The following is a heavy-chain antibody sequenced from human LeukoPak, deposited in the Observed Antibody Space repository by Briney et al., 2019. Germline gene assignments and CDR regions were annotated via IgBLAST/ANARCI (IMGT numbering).Heavy chain of an antibody. V-gene: IGHV3-48*01. D-gene: IGHD6-19*01. CDR3: ARIYSSGRGNDALDI. Sequence: SGGSLRLSCVASGFTFSSFGMNWVRQAPGKGLEWVSYIGSGSSAIHYADSVKGRFTISRDNANNSLFLQMNSLRAEDTAVYYCARIYSSGRGNDALDIWGQGTMVSVSS. J-gene: IGHJ3*02. CDR1: GFTFSSFG. CDR2: IGSGSSAI.